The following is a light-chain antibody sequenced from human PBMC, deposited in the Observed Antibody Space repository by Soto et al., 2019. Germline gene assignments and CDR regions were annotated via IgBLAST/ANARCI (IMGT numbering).Light chain of an antibody. CDR1: SNDVGNYNY. Sequence: QSALTQPRSVSGSPGQSVTISCTGTSNDVGNYNYVSWYQQHPGEAPKVMIFDVSKRPSGVPDRFSGSKSGNTASLTISGLQTDDEADYYRCSYAGPWVFGGGTKLTVL. CDR3: CSYAGPWV. V-gene: IGLV2-11*01. J-gene: IGLJ3*02. CDR2: DVS.